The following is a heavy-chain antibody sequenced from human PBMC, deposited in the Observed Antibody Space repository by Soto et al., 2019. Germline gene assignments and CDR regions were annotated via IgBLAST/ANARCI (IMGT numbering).Heavy chain of an antibody. Sequence: GVSLRLSFAASGFTFSDHYMDWFRQAPGKGLEWVGRTRNKANSYTTEYAASVKGRFSISRDASRNSLYLQMNSLRTEDTAVYYCASSLGDYRYFAFWGQGTLVTVSS. CDR1: GFTFSDHY. V-gene: IGHV3-72*01. J-gene: IGHJ4*02. CDR3: ASSLGDYRYFAF. D-gene: IGHD4-17*01. CDR2: TRNKANSYTT.